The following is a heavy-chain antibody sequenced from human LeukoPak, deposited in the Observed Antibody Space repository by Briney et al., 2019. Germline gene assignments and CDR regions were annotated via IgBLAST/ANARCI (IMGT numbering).Heavy chain of an antibody. CDR3: AREFLSSSSGGYYFDY. J-gene: IGHJ4*02. V-gene: IGHV3-21*01. CDR1: GFTFSTYN. CDR2: ISSSSSYI. Sequence: GGSLRLSFAASGFTFSTYNMNWVRQAPGKGLEWVSSISSSSSYISYADSVKGRFTISRDNAKNSLYLQMNSLRAEDTAVYYCAREFLSSSSGGYYFDYWGQGTLVTVSS. D-gene: IGHD6-6*01.